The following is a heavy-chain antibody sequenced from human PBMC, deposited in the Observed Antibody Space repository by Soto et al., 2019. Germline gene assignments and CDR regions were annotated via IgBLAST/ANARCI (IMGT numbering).Heavy chain of an antibody. CDR1: GFTFSNAC. V-gene: IGHV3-15*07. J-gene: IGHJ6*02. D-gene: IGHD6-13*01. CDR3: TTGGYSSSSYYLFGMDV. CDR2: IKSKTDGGTT. Sequence: PGGSLRLSCAAPGFTFSNACMKWVRQAPGKGLEWVGRIKSKTDGGTTDYAAPVKGRFTISRDDSKNTLYLQMNSLKTEDTAVFYCTTGGYSSSSYYLFGMDVWSQGTTVTVSS.